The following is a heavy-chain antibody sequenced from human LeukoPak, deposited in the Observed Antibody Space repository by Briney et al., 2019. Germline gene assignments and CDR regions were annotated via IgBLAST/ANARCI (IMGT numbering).Heavy chain of an antibody. CDR2: INPNSGGT. CDR1: GYTFTGYD. CDR3: AKWELLQPGNWGYDYYYMDV. D-gene: IGHD1-26*01. Sequence: GASVKVSCKASGYTFTGYDMHGVRQAPGQGLEWMGWINPNSGGTNYAQKFQGTVTMTRDTSISTAYMELSRLRSDDTAVYYCAKWELLQPGNWGYDYYYMDVWGKGTTVTVSS. J-gene: IGHJ6*03. V-gene: IGHV1-2*02.